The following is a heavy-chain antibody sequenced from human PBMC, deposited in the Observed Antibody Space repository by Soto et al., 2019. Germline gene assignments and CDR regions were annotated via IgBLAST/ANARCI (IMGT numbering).Heavy chain of an antibody. CDR2: IVPIYRTA. CDR3: VRDSGAKLSSS. Sequence: ASVKVSCKASGGTFSSYRINWVRQAPGQGLEWVGGIVPIYRTADYAQKFQGRVTITADESARTSYMGLRSLKSQDTAVYYCVRDSGAKLSSSWGQGTLVTVSS. D-gene: IGHD6-13*01. J-gene: IGHJ4*02. V-gene: IGHV1-69*13. CDR1: GGTFSSYR.